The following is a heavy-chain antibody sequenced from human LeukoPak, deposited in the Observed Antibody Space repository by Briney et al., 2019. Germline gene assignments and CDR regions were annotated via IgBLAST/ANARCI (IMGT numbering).Heavy chain of an antibody. CDR3: ARGGQWLIKSGYFDL. J-gene: IGHJ2*01. CDR2: MNPNSGNT. CDR1: GYTFTNYA. V-gene: IGHV1-8*02. Sequence: ASVKVSCKTSGYTFTNYALNWVRQATGQGLEWMGWMNPNSGNTGYAQKFQGRVTMTRNTSISTAYMELSSLRSEDTAVYYCARGGQWLIKSGYFDLWGRGTLATVSS. D-gene: IGHD6-19*01.